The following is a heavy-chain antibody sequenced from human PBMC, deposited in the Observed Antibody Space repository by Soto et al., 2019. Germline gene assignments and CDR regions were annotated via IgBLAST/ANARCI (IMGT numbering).Heavy chain of an antibody. V-gene: IGHV4-31*03. CDR1: GGSISSGGYY. J-gene: IGHJ5*02. Sequence: SETLSLTCTVSGGSISSGGYYWSWIRQHPGKGLEWIGYIYYSGSTYYNPSLKSRVTISVDTSKNQFSLKLSSVTAADTAVYYCARAVSPVTYYDILTGYYVHNWFDPWGQGTLVTVSS. D-gene: IGHD3-9*01. CDR2: IYYSGST. CDR3: ARAVSPVTYYDILTGYYVHNWFDP.